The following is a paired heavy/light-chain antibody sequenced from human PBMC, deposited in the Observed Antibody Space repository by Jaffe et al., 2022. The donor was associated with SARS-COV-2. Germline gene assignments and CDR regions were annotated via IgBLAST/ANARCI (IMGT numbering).Light chain of an antibody. Sequence: QSVLTQPPSASGTPGQRVTISCSGSSSNIGSNDVYWYQQLPGTAPKVLIYRSTQRPSGVPDRISGSKSGTSASLAISGLRSEDEADYHCAAWDNSLSGWVFGGGTKLTVL. V-gene: IGLV1-47*01. J-gene: IGLJ3*02. CDR3: AAWDNSLSGWV. CDR2: RST. CDR1: SSNIGSND.
Heavy chain of an antibody. V-gene: IGHV1-8*01. D-gene: IGHD3-22*01. CDR2: MNPNNGNT. CDR3: ARTYYYDSSGSPNWFDP. J-gene: IGHJ5*02. CDR1: GYTFTNYD. Sequence: QVQLVQSGAEVMKPGASVKVSCKASGYTFTNYDLAWVRQATGQGLEWMGWMNPNNGNTGYAQKFQGRVTMTRDTSISTAYMELSSLRSEDTAVYYCARTYYYDSSGSPNWFDPWGQGTLVTVSS.